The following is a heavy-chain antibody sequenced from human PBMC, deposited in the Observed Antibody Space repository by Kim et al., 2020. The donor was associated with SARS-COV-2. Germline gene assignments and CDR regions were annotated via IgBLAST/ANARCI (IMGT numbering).Heavy chain of an antibody. D-gene: IGHD2-2*01. V-gene: IGHV3-74*01. Sequence: GRFTISRDNAKNTLYLQMNSLRAEDTAVYYCASQSRGYCSSTSCLGGMDVWGQGTTVTVSS. CDR3: ASQSRGYCSSTSCLGGMDV. J-gene: IGHJ6*02.